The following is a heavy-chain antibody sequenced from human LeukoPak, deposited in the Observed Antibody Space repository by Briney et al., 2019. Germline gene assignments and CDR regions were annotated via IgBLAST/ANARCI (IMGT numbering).Heavy chain of an antibody. J-gene: IGHJ6*03. D-gene: IGHD6-6*01. CDR2: IISSSSYI. CDR3: AKAGAARPDYYYYYYMDV. Sequence: GGSLRLSCAASGFTFSGYSMNWVRQAPGKGLEWVSSIISSSSYIYYADSVKGRFTISRDNSKNTLYLQMNSLRAEDTAVYYCAKAGAARPDYYYYYYMDVWGKGTTVTVSS. V-gene: IGHV3-21*04. CDR1: GFTFSGYS.